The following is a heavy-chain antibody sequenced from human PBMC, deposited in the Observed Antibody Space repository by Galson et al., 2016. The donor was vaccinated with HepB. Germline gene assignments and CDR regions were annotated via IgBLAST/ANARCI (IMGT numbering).Heavy chain of an antibody. J-gene: IGHJ4*02. Sequence: SVKVSCKASGGTFTNYAINWVRQAPGQGLEWMGGIIPSFGTSNYAQKFQGRITITADESTSTAYMELSSLRSEDTAVYYCAGAWVRYYFDNWGQGTLATVSS. CDR3: AGAWVRYYFDN. V-gene: IGHV1-69*13. CDR2: IIPSFGTS. D-gene: IGHD7-27*01. CDR1: GGTFTNYA.